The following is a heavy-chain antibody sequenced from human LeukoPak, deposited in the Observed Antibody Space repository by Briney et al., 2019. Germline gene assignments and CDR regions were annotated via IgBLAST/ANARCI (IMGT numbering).Heavy chain of an antibody. Sequence: SETLSLTCTVSGGSISSYYWSWIRQPPGKGLEWIGYIYYSGSTNYNPSLKSRVTISVDTSKNQFSLKLSSVTAADTAVYYCATHVWPGYMDVWGKGTTVTVSS. CDR1: GGSISSYY. V-gene: IGHV4-59*08. J-gene: IGHJ6*03. D-gene: IGHD2-8*01. CDR2: IYYSGST. CDR3: ATHVWPGYMDV.